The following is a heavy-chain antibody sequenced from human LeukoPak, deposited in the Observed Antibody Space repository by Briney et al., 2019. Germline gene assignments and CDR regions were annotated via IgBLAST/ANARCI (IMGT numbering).Heavy chain of an antibody. V-gene: IGHV4-59*01. CDR1: GGSISSYY. D-gene: IGHD3-10*01. CDR3: ARATALGVDAFDI. J-gene: IGHJ3*02. CDR2: IYYSGST. Sequence: PSETLSLTCTVSGGSISSYYWSWIRQPPEKGLEWIGYIYYSGSTNYNPSLKSRVTISVDTSKNQFSLKLSSVTAADTAVYYCARATALGVDAFDIWGQGTMVTVSS.